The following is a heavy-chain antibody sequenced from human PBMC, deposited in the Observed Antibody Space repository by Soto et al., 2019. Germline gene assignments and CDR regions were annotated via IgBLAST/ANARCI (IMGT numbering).Heavy chain of an antibody. CDR3: ARVYGEQWLVKL. Sequence: PSETPSLTCTVSGGSISSSSYYWGWIRQPPGKGLEWIGSIYYSGSTYYNPSLKSRVTISVDTSKNQFSLKLSSVTAADTAVYYCARVYGEQWLVKLWGQGTLVTVSS. CDR1: GGSISSSSYY. CDR2: IYYSGST. J-gene: IGHJ4*02. D-gene: IGHD6-19*01. V-gene: IGHV4-39*01.